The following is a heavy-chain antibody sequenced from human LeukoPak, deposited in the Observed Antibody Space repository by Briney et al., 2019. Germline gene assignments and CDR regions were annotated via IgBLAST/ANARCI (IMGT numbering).Heavy chain of an antibody. CDR2: IYSGGST. CDR3: VKVSYDIVVTKNRIPKLSWLDP. J-gene: IGHJ5*02. D-gene: IGHD2-21*01. CDR1: GFTVSSNY. Sequence: PGGSLRLSCAASGFTVSSNYMSWVRQAPGKGLEWVSVIYSGGSTYYADSVKGRFTISRDNSKNALYLQMNSLRVEDTATYYCVKVSYDIVVTKNRIPKLSWLDPWGQGIMVAVSS. V-gene: IGHV3-53*01.